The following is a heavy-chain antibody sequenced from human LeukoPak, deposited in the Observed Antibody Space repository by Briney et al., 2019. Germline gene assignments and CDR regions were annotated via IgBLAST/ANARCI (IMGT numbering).Heavy chain of an antibody. CDR3: ARYFSVVVALEYYFDY. CDR2: NSGGSGT. V-gene: IGHV3-74*01. Sequence: GGSLRLSCAASGFNFASNWMHWVRQTPGKGLVWVSRNSGGSGTSYADSVEGRFTISRDNAKNTLYLQMNSLRAEDTAVYYCARYFSVVVALEYYFDYWGQGTLVTVSS. J-gene: IGHJ4*02. CDR1: GFNFASNW. D-gene: IGHD2-15*01.